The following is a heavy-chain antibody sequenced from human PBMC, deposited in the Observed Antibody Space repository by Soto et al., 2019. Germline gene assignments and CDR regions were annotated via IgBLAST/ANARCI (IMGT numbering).Heavy chain of an antibody. D-gene: IGHD2-15*01. CDR2: MNPNSGNT. J-gene: IGHJ4*02. CDR3: ARGPPQYCSGGSCYSFIRFDY. CDR1: GYTFASFD. Sequence: ASVKVSCKTSGYTFASFDSKWVRQATGQGLEWMGWMNPNSGNTGYAQMFQGRVTMTRNTSISTAYLELSSLRSEDTAVYYCARGPPQYCSGGSCYSFIRFDYWGQGTLLTVSS. V-gene: IGHV1-8*01.